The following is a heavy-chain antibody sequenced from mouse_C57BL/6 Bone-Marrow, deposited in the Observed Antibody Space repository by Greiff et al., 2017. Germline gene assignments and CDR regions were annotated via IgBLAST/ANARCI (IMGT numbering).Heavy chain of an antibody. CDR1: GYTFTSYW. CDR2: IYPGSGST. J-gene: IGHJ2*01. D-gene: IGHD2-1*01. V-gene: IGHV1-55*01. Sequence: QVQLQQPGAELVKPGASVKMSCKASGYTFTSYWITWVKQRPGQGLEWIGDIYPGSGSTNYNEKFKSKATLTVDTSSITAYMQLSSLTSEDSAVYYCARFGIYGTRGYFDYWGQGTTLTVSS. CDR3: ARFGIYGTRGYFDY.